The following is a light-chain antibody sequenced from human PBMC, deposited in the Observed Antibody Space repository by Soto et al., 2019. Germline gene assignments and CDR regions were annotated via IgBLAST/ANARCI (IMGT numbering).Light chain of an antibody. CDR3: SSYGGSNAL. J-gene: IGLJ2*01. CDR1: SSDVGGYSY. CDR2: EVN. Sequence: QSVLTQPPSASGSPGQSVTISCTGSSSDVGGYSYVSWYQQRPGKAPKLLIYEVNKRPSGVPDRFSGSKSGNTASLTVSGLQAEDEADYYCSSYGGSNALFGGGTKLTVL. V-gene: IGLV2-8*01.